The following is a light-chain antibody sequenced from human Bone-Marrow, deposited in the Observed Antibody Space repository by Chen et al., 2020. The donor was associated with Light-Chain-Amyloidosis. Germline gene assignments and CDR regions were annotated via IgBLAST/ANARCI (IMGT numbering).Light chain of an antibody. J-gene: IGLJ3*02. Sequence: QSALTQPPSASGSLGQSVTISCAGTSGDLGGYDFVSWYQQHPGKAPQLMIHEGTTRPSGVPSRFSGAKSGNTASLTVSGLQAEDEADYYCCSYAGNDDWVFGGGTKLTVL. CDR1: SGDLGGYDF. CDR2: EGT. V-gene: IGLV2-8*01. CDR3: CSYAGNDDWV.